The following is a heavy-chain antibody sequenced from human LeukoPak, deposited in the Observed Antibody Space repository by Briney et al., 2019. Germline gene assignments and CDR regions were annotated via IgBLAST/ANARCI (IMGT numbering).Heavy chain of an antibody. CDR1: GYTFTGYY. CDR3: ARAGTSNDWFDP. V-gene: IGHV1-2*04. CDR2: INPNSGGT. Sequence: GASVKVSCKASGYTFTGYYMHWVRQAPGQGLEWMGWINPNSGGTNYAQKFQGWVTMTRDTSISTAYMELNRLRSDDTAVYYCARAGTSNDWFDPWGQGTLVTVSS. J-gene: IGHJ5*02. D-gene: IGHD2-2*01.